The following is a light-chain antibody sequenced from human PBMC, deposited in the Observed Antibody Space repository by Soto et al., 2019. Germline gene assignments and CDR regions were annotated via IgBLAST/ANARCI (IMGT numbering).Light chain of an antibody. J-gene: IGKJ1*01. V-gene: IGKV3-15*01. Sequence: EIVMTQSPATLSVSPGERATISCRASQSVSSNLAWYQQKPGQAPRLLIYGASPRATGIPTRFRGSRSGTEVTLTISSLQSEDCAVYCCQQSNNWPRTCGQGTKVEIK. CDR1: QSVSSN. CDR3: QQSNNWPRT. CDR2: GAS.